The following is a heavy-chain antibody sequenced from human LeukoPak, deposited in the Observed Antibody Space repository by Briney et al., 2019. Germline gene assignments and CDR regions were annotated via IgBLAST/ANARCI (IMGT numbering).Heavy chain of an antibody. CDR3: ARDRGTAVAGMGFDY. V-gene: IGHV3-23*01. CDR1: GFTFSSNV. J-gene: IGHJ4*02. D-gene: IGHD6-19*01. Sequence: PGGSLRLSCAASGFTFSSNVMIWVRQAPGKGLEWVSSIPASGGSTYYADSVKGRFTISRDNSKNSLYLQMNSLRAEDTAVYYCARDRGTAVAGMGFDYWGQGTLVTVSS. CDR2: IPASGGST.